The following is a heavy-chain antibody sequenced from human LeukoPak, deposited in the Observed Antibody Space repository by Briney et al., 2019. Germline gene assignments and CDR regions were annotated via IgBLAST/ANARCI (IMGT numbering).Heavy chain of an antibody. V-gene: IGHV1-18*01. Sequence: ASVKVSCKASGYTFTSYGISWVRQAPGQGHEWIRWISANNGKTKYAHNLQGRVAMTTDTSVSTAYMELRSLRSDDTAVYYCARNMSTSGPIDIEDAFDIWGQGTMVTVSS. CDR3: ARNMSTSGPIDIEDAFDI. D-gene: IGHD5/OR15-5a*01. J-gene: IGHJ3*02. CDR1: GYTFTSYG. CDR2: ISANNGKT.